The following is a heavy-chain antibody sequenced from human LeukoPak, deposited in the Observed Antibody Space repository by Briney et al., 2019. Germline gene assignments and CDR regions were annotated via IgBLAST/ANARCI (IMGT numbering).Heavy chain of an antibody. V-gene: IGHV4-31*03. CDR1: GGSISSGGYY. CDR2: IYYSGST. Sequence: KASETLSLTCTVSGGSISSGGYYWSWIRQHPGKGLEWNGYIYYSGSTYYNPSLKSRVTISVDTSKNQFSLKLSSVTAADTAVYYCARGGESLRLGELSPFAAFDIWGQGTMVTVSS. CDR3: ARGGESLRLGELSPFAAFDI. D-gene: IGHD3-16*02. J-gene: IGHJ3*02.